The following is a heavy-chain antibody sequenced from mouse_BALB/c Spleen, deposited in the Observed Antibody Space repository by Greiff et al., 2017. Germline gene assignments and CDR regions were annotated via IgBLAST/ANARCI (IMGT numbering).Heavy chain of an antibody. D-gene: IGHD2-1*01. Sequence: EVMLVESGGGLVKPGGSLKLSCAASGFAFSSYDMSWVRQTPEKRLEWVAYISSGGGSTYYPDTVKGRFTISRDNAKNTLYLQMSSLKSEDTAMYYCARHALLYGNFDYWGQGTTLTVSS. J-gene: IGHJ2*01. CDR1: GFAFSSYD. CDR2: ISSGGGST. V-gene: IGHV5-12-1*01. CDR3: ARHALLYGNFDY.